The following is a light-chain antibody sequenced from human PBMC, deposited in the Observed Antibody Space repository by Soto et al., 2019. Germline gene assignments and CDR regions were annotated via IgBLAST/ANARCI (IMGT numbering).Light chain of an antibody. V-gene: IGLV2-8*01. CDR2: EVT. Sequence: QSVLTQPPSASGSLGQSVTISCTGTSSDVGGYNYVSWHQQHPGKAPKVMIYEVTKRPPGVPDRFSGSKSGNTASLTVSGRQAEDEADYYCSSFAGGGNPVLLGGGTKL. CDR1: SSDVGGYNY. CDR3: SSFAGGGNPVL. J-gene: IGLJ2*01.